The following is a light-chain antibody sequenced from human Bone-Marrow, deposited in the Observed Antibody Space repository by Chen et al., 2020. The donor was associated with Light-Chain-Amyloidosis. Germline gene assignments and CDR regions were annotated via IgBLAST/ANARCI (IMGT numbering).Light chain of an antibody. CDR2: EDN. CDR3: QSYQGSSQVV. Sequence: NFMLTQPHSVSESPGKTGIISCTRSSGSIDTNYVQWYQQRPGSPPTPVIYEDNKRPSGVPKRFSRSIDRSSNSASLTISGLTPEDEADYYCQSYQGSSQVVFGGGTKLTVL. J-gene: IGLJ3*02. V-gene: IGLV6-57*01. CDR1: SGSIDTNY.